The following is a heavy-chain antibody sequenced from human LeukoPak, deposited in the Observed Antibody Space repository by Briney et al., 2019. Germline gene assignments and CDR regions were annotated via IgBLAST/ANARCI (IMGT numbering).Heavy chain of an antibody. V-gene: IGHV1-46*01. D-gene: IGHD1-26*01. Sequence: ASVKVSCKASGYTFTNFYMHWVRQAPGQGLEWMGIINPSGGSTSYAQKFQGRITMTRDASTSTVYMELRSLRSEDTAVYYCARDRWELPYYFDYWGQGTLVTVSS. CDR2: INPSGGST. CDR3: ARDRWELPYYFDY. CDR1: GYTFTNFY. J-gene: IGHJ4*02.